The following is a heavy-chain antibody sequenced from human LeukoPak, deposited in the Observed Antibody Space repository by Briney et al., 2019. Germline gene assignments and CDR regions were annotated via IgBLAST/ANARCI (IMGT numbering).Heavy chain of an antibody. CDR1: GFTFSSYT. CDR3: ARVVVDAFDI. D-gene: IGHD3-22*01. Sequence: GGSLRLSCAASGFTFSSYTMNWVRQAPGKGLEWVSSISYSSSYIYYADSVKGRFTISRDNAKNSLYLQMNSLRAEDTAVYYCARVVVDAFDIWGQGTMVTVSS. V-gene: IGHV3-21*01. J-gene: IGHJ3*02. CDR2: ISYSSSYI.